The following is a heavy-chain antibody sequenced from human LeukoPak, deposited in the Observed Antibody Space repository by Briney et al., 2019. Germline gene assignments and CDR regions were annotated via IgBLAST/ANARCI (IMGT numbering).Heavy chain of an antibody. CDR2: INHSGST. D-gene: IGHD3-10*01. J-gene: IGHJ4*02. CDR1: GGSIRGYF. V-gene: IGHV4-34*01. CDR3: ARGLRFGRGRFDY. Sequence: SENLSLTCAVYGGSIRGYFWSWIRQPPGKGLEWIGEINHSGSTNYNPSLKSRVTISVDTSKNQFSLKLSSVTAADTAVYYCARGLRFGRGRFDYWGQGTLVTVSS.